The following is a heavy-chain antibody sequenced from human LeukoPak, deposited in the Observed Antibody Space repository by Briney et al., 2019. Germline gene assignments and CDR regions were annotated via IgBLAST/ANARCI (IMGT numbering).Heavy chain of an antibody. J-gene: IGHJ3*02. D-gene: IGHD6-19*01. CDR3: ARVILAVAGEDAFDI. Sequence: ASVKVSCKASGYTFTSYYMHWVRQAPGQGLEWMGIINPSGGSTSYAQKFQGRVTMTKDTSTSTVYMELSSLRSEDTAVYYCARVILAVAGEDAFDIWGQGTMVTVSS. CDR2: INPSGGST. V-gene: IGHV1-46*01. CDR1: GYTFTSYY.